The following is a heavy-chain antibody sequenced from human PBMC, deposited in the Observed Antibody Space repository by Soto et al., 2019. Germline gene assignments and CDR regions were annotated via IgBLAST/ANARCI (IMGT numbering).Heavy chain of an antibody. D-gene: IGHD2-2*01. V-gene: IGHV4-30-2*01. CDR2: IYDSGST. Sequence: SETLSLTCAVSGGSISSGGYSWSWIRQPPGKGLEWIGHIYDSGSTYYNPSLKSRVTISVDTSKNQFSLKLSSVTAADTAVYYCARGRIWKDCSSTSCYGRGLRVTGSKGAFDYWGQGTLVTVSS. CDR3: ARGRIWKDCSSTSCYGRGLRVTGSKGAFDY. J-gene: IGHJ4*02. CDR1: GGSISSGGYS.